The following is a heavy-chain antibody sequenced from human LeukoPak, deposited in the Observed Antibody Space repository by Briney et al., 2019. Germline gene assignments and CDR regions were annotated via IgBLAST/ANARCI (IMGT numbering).Heavy chain of an antibody. CDR3: ARDTCSTWYASYGTDV. CDR2: ISGSSSNI. V-gene: IGHV3-48*02. J-gene: IGHJ6*02. Sequence: GGSLRLSCAASGFTLSSYSMNWVRQAPGKGLEWVAYISGSSSNIYYADSVKGRFSISRDNAKNSLYLQMNSLRDDDTGIYYCARDTCSTWYASYGTDVWGQGTTVTVSS. D-gene: IGHD6-13*01. CDR1: GFTLSSYS.